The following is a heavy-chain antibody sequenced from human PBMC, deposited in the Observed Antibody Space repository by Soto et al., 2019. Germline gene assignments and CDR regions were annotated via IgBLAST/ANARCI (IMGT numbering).Heavy chain of an antibody. CDR2: ISYDGSNK. CDR3: AKQEGVGYNYGHFDY. Sequence: QVQLVESGGGVVQPGRSPRLSCAASGFTFSSYGIHWVRQAPGKGLEWVAVISYDGSNKYYADSVKGRFTISRDNSKNTLYLQMNSLRAEDTAVYYCAKQEGVGYNYGHFDYWGQGTLVTVSS. V-gene: IGHV3-30*18. J-gene: IGHJ4*02. D-gene: IGHD1-1*01. CDR1: GFTFSSYG.